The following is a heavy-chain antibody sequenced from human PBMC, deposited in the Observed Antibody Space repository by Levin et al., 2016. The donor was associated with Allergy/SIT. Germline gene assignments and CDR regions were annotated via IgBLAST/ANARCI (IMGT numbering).Heavy chain of an antibody. V-gene: IGHV4-34*01. CDR3: ARARLLVYAVAEPRTYYFDY. D-gene: IGHD6-19*01. Sequence: ESLKISCAVYGGSFSGYYWSWIRQPPGKGLEWIGEINHSGSTNYNPSLKSRVTISVDTSKNQFSLKLSSVTAADTAVYYCARARLLVYAVAEPRTYYFDYWGQGTLVTVSS. J-gene: IGHJ4*02. CDR1: GGSFSGYY. CDR2: INHSGST.